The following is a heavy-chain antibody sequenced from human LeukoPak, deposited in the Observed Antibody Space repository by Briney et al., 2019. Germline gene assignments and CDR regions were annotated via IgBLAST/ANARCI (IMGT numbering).Heavy chain of an antibody. CDR3: ARQGITYSRCWYVDY. CDR1: GVSISSSY. D-gene: IGHD6-19*01. CDR2: IYYSGST. Sequence: SETLSLTCTVSGVSISSSYWSWIRQPPGKGLEWIGYIYYSGSTNHNPSLKSRVTLSVDTSKNQFSLKLGSVTAADTAVYYCARQGITYSRCWYVDYWGQGTLVTVSS. V-gene: IGHV4-59*08. J-gene: IGHJ4*02.